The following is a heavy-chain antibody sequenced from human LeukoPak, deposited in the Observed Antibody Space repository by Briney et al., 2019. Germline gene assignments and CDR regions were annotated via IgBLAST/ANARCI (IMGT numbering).Heavy chain of an antibody. V-gene: IGHV3-15*07. J-gene: IGHJ4*02. Sequence: GGSLRLSCAASGFTFNNAWMNWVRQAPGKGLEWVGRIESKTDGGTTDYAAPVKGRFTISRDDSKNTLYLQMNSLKTEDTAVYYCTTVPSTSSWYRIHNWGQGTLVTVSS. CDR1: GFTFNNAW. D-gene: IGHD6-13*01. CDR2: IESKTDGGTT. CDR3: TTVPSTSSWYRIHN.